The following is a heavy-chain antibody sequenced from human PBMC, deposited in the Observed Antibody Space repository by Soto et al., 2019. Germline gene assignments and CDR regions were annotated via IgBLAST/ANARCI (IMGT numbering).Heavy chain of an antibody. CDR2: IFYSGST. V-gene: IGHV4-39*01. CDR1: GGSISSSSYY. D-gene: IGHD6-13*01. J-gene: IGHJ1*01. CDR3: ARYSSSWSKYLQL. Sequence: SETLSLTYTVSGGSISSSSYYWGWIRQPPGKGLEWIGSIFYSGSTYYNPSLKSRVTISVDTSKNQFSLKLTSVTAADTAVYYCARYSSSWSKYLQLWGRGTLVTVSS.